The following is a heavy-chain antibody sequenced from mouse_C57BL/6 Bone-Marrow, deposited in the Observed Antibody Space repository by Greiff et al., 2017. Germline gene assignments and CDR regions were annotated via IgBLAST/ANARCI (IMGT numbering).Heavy chain of an antibody. D-gene: IGHD2-12*01. Sequence: VQLQQPGAELVRPGASVTLSCKASGYTFTDYEMHWVKQTPVHGLEWIGAIDPETGGTAYNQKFKGKAILTADKSSSTAYMELRSLTSDDSAVYYCTELLHDFDYWGQGTTLTVSS. CDR2: IDPETGGT. V-gene: IGHV1-15*01. CDR1: GYTFTDYE. J-gene: IGHJ2*01. CDR3: TELLHDFDY.